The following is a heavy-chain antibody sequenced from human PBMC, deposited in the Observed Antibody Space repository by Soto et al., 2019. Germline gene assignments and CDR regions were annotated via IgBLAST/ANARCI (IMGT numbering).Heavy chain of an antibody. CDR2: IKQDGSEK. CDR1: GFTFSSYW. D-gene: IGHD3-16*01. CDR3: AREIKTTAIKYYYYGMDV. V-gene: IGHV3-7*01. J-gene: IGHJ6*02. Sequence: GGSLRLSXAASGFTFSSYWMNWGRQAPGKGLEWVANIKQDGSEKYYVDSVKGRFTISRDNAKNSLYLQMNSLRAEDTAVYYCAREIKTTAIKYYYYGMDVWGQGTTVTVSS.